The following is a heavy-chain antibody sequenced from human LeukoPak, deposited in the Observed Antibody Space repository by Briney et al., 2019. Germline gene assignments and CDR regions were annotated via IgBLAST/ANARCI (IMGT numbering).Heavy chain of an antibody. CDR1: GGSISSGDYY. V-gene: IGHV4-30-4*01. J-gene: IGHJ4*02. CDR3: AREGYDILTGYYYFDY. CDR2: IYYSGST. D-gene: IGHD3-9*01. Sequence: SETLSLTCTVSGGSISSGDYYWSWIRQPPGKGLEWIGHIYYSGSTYYNPSLKSRVTISVDTSENQFSLKLSSVTAADTAVYYCAREGYDILTGYYYFDYWGQGTLVTVSS.